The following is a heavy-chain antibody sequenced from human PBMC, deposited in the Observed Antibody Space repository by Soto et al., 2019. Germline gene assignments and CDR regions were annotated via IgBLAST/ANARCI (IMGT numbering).Heavy chain of an antibody. CDR3: ARSYGYYYYYGMDV. J-gene: IGHJ6*02. CDR1: GFTFSSYS. V-gene: IGHV3-48*02. D-gene: IGHD3-16*01. Sequence: EVQLVESGGGLVQPGGSLRLSCAASGFTFSSYSMNWVRQAPGKGLEWVSYISSSSSTIYYADSVKGRFTISRDNAKNSLYLQMNSLSDEDTAVYYCARSYGYYYYYGMDVWGQGTTVTVSS. CDR2: ISSSSSTI.